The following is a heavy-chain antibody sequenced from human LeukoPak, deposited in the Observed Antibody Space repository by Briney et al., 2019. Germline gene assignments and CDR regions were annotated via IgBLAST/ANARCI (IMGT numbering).Heavy chain of an antibody. J-gene: IGHJ6*02. CDR2: IYGST. CDR1: GASISTYH. Sequence: SETLSLTCTVSGASISTYHWSWVRQPAGQGLEWIGRIYGSTHYNPSLESRVTMSVDTSKNQFSLRLKSVTAADTAVYFCARNDYNGMDVWGQGTTVTVSS. CDR3: ARNDYNGMDV. D-gene: IGHD3-16*01. V-gene: IGHV4-4*07.